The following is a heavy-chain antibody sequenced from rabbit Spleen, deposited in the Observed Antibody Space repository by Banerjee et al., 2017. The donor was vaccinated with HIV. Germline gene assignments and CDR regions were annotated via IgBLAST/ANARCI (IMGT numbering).Heavy chain of an antibody. D-gene: IGHD4-1*01. CDR2: IYAAKGST. CDR1: GFDFSSYG. J-gene: IGHJ3*01. V-gene: IGHV1S47*01. Sequence: QEQLVESGGGLVKPGASLKLSCKASGFDFSSYGVSWVRQAPGKGLEWIGIIYAAKGSTDYASWVNGRFTISSDNAQSTVDLKMTSLTAADTATYFCARAIVPWLGLTRLDLWGPGTLVTVS. CDR3: ARAIVPWLGLTRLDL.